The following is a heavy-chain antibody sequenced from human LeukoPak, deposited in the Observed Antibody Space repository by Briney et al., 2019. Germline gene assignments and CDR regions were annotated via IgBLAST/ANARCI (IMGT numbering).Heavy chain of an antibody. V-gene: IGHV3-23*01. CDR3: ARHSTGNLQPFDY. D-gene: IGHD3-22*01. CDR2: ISGSGANT. CDR1: GFTFTNYA. Sequence: GGSLRLSCAASGFTFTNYAMSCVRQAPGKGLEWVSGISGSGANTHYADSVKGRFTISRDNSKNTLYLQMNSLRAEDTGIYYCARHSTGNLQPFDYWGQGTLVTVSP. J-gene: IGHJ4*02.